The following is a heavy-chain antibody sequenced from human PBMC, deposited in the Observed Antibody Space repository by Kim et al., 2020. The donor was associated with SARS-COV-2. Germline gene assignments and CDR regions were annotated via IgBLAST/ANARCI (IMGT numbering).Heavy chain of an antibody. CDR1: GFTFDHSA. D-gene: IGHD6-19*01. CDR3: VRASGWLPRS. J-gene: IGHJ5*02. V-gene: IGHV3-43*02. Sequence: GGSLRLSCAVSGFTFDHSAIHWVRQAPGKGLEWVSLISGNGETKYYADSVEGRLTISIDNSKNSLYLQMNGLRTEDTALYYCVRASGWLPRSWGQGTLVTVSS. CDR2: ISGNGETK.